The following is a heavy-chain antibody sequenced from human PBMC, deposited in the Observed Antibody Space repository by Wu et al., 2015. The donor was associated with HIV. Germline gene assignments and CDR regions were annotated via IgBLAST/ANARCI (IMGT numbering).Heavy chain of an antibody. CDR1: GYTFTSYG. V-gene: IGHV1-18*01. Sequence: QVQLVQSGAEVKKLGPSVKVSCKASGYTFTSYGISWVRQAPGQGLEWMGWISAYNGNTNYAQKLQGRVTMTTDTSTSTAYMELRSLRSGDTAVYYCARDRVYDILTGYPGEAFDIWGQGTMVTVSS. CDR3: ARDRVYDILTGYPGEAFDI. CDR2: ISAYNGNT. J-gene: IGHJ3*02. D-gene: IGHD3-9*01.